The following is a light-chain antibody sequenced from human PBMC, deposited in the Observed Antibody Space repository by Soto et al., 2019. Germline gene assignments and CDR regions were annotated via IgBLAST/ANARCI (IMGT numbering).Light chain of an antibody. J-gene: IGLJ1*01. V-gene: IGLV3-21*02. CDR2: DDS. Sequence: YELTQASSVSVAAGQTARISCGGNNIGGKSVHWYQQKPGQAPVVVVYDDSARPSGIPERFSGSNSGNTATLTISRVEAGDEADYHCQVWDDNSDHHVFGTGTKVTVL. CDR3: QVWDDNSDHHV. CDR1: NIGGKS.